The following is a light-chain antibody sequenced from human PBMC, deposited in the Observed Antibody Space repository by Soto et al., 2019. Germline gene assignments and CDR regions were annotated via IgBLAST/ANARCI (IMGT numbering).Light chain of an antibody. J-gene: IGKJ1*01. V-gene: IGKV3-15*01. Sequence: EIVMTQSPATLSVSQGERATLSCRASQSVSSNLAWYQQKPGQAPRLLIYGASTRATGIPARFSGSGSGTEFTLTIRSLQSADFAVYSCQQYNNWPPVFGQGTKVDIK. CDR1: QSVSSN. CDR3: QQYNNWPPV. CDR2: GAS.